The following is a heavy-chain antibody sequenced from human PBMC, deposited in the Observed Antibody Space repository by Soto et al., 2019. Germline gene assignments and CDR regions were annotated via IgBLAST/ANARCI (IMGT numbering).Heavy chain of an antibody. CDR1: GYTFTSYA. Sequence: EASVKVSYKASGYTFTSYAISWVRQAPGQGLEWMGWISAYNANTNYAQKVQGRVTMTTDTSTSTAYMELRSLRSDDTAVYYCARGDYYDRSGYYSYWGQGTLVIVSS. V-gene: IGHV1-18*01. D-gene: IGHD3-22*01. CDR3: ARGDYYDRSGYYSY. J-gene: IGHJ4*02. CDR2: ISAYNANT.